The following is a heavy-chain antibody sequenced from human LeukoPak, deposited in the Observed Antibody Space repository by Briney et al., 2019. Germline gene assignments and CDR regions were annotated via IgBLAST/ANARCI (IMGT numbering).Heavy chain of an antibody. D-gene: IGHD3-3*01. CDR2: MNPNSGNT. CDR3: ARGLSFDFWSGYYLYYFDY. CDR1: RYTFTSYD. J-gene: IGHJ4*02. V-gene: IGHV1-8*01. Sequence: ASVTVSCKASRYTFTSYDINWVRQATGQGLEWMGWMNPNSGNTGYAQKFQGRVTMTRNTSISTAYMELSSLRSEDTAVYYCARGLSFDFWSGYYLYYFDYWGQGTLVTVPS.